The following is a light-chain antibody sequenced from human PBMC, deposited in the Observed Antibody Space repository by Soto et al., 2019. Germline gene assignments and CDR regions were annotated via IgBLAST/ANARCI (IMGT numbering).Light chain of an antibody. CDR1: QAIGSW. J-gene: IGKJ2*01. CDR3: QQAHSFPHT. Sequence: DIQMTQSPSSVSASVGDRVTIACRASQAIGSWLAWYQQRPGKAPQLLIHTASSLQSGVPARFSGSGSGTDFTLTISRLQPEDFATYYCQQAHSFPHTFGQGTKLETK. V-gene: IGKV1-12*01. CDR2: TAS.